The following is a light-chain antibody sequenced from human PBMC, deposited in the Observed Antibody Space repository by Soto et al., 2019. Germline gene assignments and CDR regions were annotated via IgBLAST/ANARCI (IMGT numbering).Light chain of an antibody. CDR3: QQSYSAPLT. Sequence: DIVMTHSPDSLAVALCGGAAINSNPSQRVLSSSNNKNYLAWYQQKPGQSPKPLIHWASTRDFGVPDRFSGSGSGTDFTLTISSLQAEDVAVYYCQQSYSAPLTFGGGTKVDIK. CDR2: WAS. CDR1: QRVLSSSNNKNY. V-gene: IGKV4-1*01. J-gene: IGKJ4*01.